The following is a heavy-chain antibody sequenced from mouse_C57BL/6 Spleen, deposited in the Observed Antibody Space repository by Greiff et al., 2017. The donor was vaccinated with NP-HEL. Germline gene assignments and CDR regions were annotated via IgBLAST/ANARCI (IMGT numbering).Heavy chain of an antibody. CDR2: INPSNGGT. D-gene: IGHD2-5*01. CDR3: ARGAYYSKFFDY. J-gene: IGHJ2*01. Sequence: QVQLQQPGTELVKPGASVKLSCKASGYTFTSYWMHWVKQRPGQGLEWIGNINPSNGGTNYNEKFKSKATLTVDKSSSTAYMQLSSLTSEYSAVYYCARGAYYSKFFDYWGQGTTLTVSS. CDR1: GYTFTSYW. V-gene: IGHV1-53*01.